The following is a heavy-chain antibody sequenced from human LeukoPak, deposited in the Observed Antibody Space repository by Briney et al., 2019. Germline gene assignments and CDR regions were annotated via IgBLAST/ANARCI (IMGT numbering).Heavy chain of an antibody. CDR3: AKDLGGGYLGAFDI. Sequence: GGSLRLSCAASGFTFSSYWMSWVRQAPGKGLEWVSAISGTGGSTYYADSVEGRFTISRDNSKNTLYLQMNSLRAEDTAVYYCAKDLGGGYLGAFDIWGQGTMVTVSS. CDR1: GFTFSSYW. J-gene: IGHJ3*02. CDR2: ISGTGGST. D-gene: IGHD2-21*01. V-gene: IGHV3-23*01.